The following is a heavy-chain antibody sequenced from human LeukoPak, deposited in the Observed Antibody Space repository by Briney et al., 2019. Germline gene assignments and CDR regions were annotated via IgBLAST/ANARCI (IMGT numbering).Heavy chain of an antibody. Sequence: PGGSLRLSCAASGFTFSRSAMHWVRQAPGRGLEWVACLHYDGSHKSYADSVKGRFTISRDNSENTLYLQMNSLRADDTAAFYCAKDANGLIDDWGLGTLVTVSS. D-gene: IGHD4/OR15-4a*01. CDR3: AKDANGLIDD. CDR1: GFTFSRSA. CDR2: LHYDGSHK. V-gene: IGHV3-30*02. J-gene: IGHJ4*02.